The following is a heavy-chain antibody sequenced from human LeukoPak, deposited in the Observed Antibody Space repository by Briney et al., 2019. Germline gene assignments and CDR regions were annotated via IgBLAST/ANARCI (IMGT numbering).Heavy chain of an antibody. Sequence: PSETLSLTCTVSGGPISSYYWSWIRQSPGKGLEWIGYIHYSGSTSYNPSLKSRVTISRDTSKNHFSLRLSSVTAADTAVYFCARGRVSSSSWFSTYYYYFYMDVWGKGTTVTVSS. V-gene: IGHV4-59*01. CDR2: IHYSGST. D-gene: IGHD6-13*01. CDR3: ARGRVSSSSWFSTYYYYFYMDV. J-gene: IGHJ6*03. CDR1: GGPISSYY.